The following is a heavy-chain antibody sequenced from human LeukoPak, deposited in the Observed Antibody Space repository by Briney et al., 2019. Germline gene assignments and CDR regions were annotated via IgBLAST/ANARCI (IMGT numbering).Heavy chain of an antibody. CDR1: GGSISSYY. V-gene: IGHV4-4*07. D-gene: IGHD6-13*01. Sequence: SETLSLTCTVSGGSISSYYWSWLRQPAGKGLEWIGRIYTSGSTNYNPSLKSRVTMSVDTSKNQFSLQLSSVTAADTAVYYCARDLTAGGFDPWGQGTLVTVSS. CDR2: IYTSGST. J-gene: IGHJ5*02. CDR3: ARDLTAGGFDP.